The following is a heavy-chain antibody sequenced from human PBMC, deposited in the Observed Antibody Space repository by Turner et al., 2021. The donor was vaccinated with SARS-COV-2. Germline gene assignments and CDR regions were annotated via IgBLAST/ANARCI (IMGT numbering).Heavy chain of an antibody. V-gene: IGHV3-30*18. D-gene: IGHD1-7*01. J-gene: IGHJ4*02. Sequence: RLSCAASGFTFSSYSMHWVRQAPGKGLEWVAVISYDGSNKFYAASVKGRFTISRDNSKNTLYLQMNSLRAEDTAVYYCAKITGTTTGDYWGQGTLVTVSS. CDR2: ISYDGSNK. CDR1: GFTFSSYS. CDR3: AKITGTTTGDY.